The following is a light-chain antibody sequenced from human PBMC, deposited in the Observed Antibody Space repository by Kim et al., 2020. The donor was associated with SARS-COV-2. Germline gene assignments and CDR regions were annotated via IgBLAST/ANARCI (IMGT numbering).Light chain of an antibody. CDR1: QSLVHSDGHTF. CDR3: MQGTHWPPRYT. CDR2: KVS. J-gene: IGKJ2*01. V-gene: IGKV2-30*02. Sequence: AALSCRSSQSLVHSDGHTFWNWFQQTPGHSPRRLIYKVSNRDSGVPDSFSGSGSGTDFTLKISRVEAEYVGVYYCMQGTHWPPRYTFGQGTKLEI.